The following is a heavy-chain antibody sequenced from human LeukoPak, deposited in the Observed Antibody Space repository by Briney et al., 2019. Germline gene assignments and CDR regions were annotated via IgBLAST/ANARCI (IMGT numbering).Heavy chain of an antibody. V-gene: IGHV4-34*01. CDR1: GGSFSGYY. Sequence: KPSETLSLTCAVHGGSFSGYYWSWIRQPPGKGLEWIGTIYYSGSTYYNPSLKSRVTIPIDTSKNQFSLKLTSVTAADTAVYYCARQTGSSQIVGATTHFDPWGQGTLVTVSS. D-gene: IGHD1-26*01. J-gene: IGHJ5*02. CDR3: ARQTGSSQIVGATTHFDP. CDR2: IYYSGST.